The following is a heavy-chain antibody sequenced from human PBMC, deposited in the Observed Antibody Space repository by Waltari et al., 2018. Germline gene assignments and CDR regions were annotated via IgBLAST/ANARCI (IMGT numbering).Heavy chain of an antibody. Sequence: QLQLQESGPGLVKPSETLSLTCSASGGSLVSNDYYWGWIRQPPGKGLEWIGSIDYRGTTYYNPSLQSRVTISIDTSKNHFSLRLTSVTAADTAVFFCARRRTTLTTYYFDYWGQGTLVTVSP. CDR1: GGSLVSNDYY. CDR3: ARRRTTLTTYYFDY. V-gene: IGHV4-39*02. CDR2: IDYRGTT. D-gene: IGHD4-17*01. J-gene: IGHJ4*02.